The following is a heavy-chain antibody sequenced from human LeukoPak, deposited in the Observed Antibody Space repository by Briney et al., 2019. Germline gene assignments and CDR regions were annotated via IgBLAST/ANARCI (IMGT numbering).Heavy chain of an antibody. Sequence: ASVKVSCKASGYSFSGHAMNWVRQAPGQGLEWMGWINTNTGNPTYAQGFTGRFVFSLDTSVSTAYLQISSLKAEDTAVYYCARDREGGYDLAYFDYWGQGTLVTVSS. CDR3: ARDREGGYDLAYFDY. CDR2: INTNTGNP. D-gene: IGHD5-12*01. J-gene: IGHJ4*02. V-gene: IGHV7-4-1*02. CDR1: GYSFSGHA.